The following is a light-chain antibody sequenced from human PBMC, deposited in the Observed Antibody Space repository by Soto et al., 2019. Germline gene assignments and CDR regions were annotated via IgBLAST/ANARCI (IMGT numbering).Light chain of an antibody. J-gene: IGKJ4*01. V-gene: IGKV3-11*01. CDR2: DAS. CDR1: QSVNSY. CDR3: QQRSNWPLT. Sequence: EIVLTQSPATLSLSPXERATLSCRASQSVNSYLAWYQQKPGQAPRLLIYDASNRATGIPARFSGSGSGTDFTLTISSLEPEDFAVYYCQQRSNWPLTFGGGTKVDI.